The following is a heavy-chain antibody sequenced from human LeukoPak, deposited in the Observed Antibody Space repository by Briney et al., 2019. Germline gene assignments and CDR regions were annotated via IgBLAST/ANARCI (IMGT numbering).Heavy chain of an antibody. CDR3: ARGSTYYYDNSGYYRDY. Sequence: ASVKVSCKASGYTFTGYYMHWVRQAPGQGLEWMGRINPNSGGTNYAQKFQGRVTMTRDTSISTAYMELSRLRSDDTAVYYCARGSTYYYDNSGYYRDYWGQGTLVTVSS. CDR2: INPNSGGT. V-gene: IGHV1-2*06. J-gene: IGHJ4*02. D-gene: IGHD3-22*01. CDR1: GYTFTGYY.